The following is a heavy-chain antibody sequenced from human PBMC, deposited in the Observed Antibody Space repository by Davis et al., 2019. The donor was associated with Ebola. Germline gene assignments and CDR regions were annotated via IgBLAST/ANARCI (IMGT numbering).Heavy chain of an antibody. CDR1: GFTFSSYA. CDR2: ISGSGGST. V-gene: IGHV3-23*01. Sequence: GESLKISCAASGFTFSSYAMSWVRQAPGKGLEWVSAISGSGGSTYYADSVKGRFTISRDNSKNTLYLQMNSLRAEDTAVYYCAKDQVPWDIVVVPAAVDYWGQGTLVTVSS. D-gene: IGHD2-2*01. CDR3: AKDQVPWDIVVVPAAVDY. J-gene: IGHJ4*02.